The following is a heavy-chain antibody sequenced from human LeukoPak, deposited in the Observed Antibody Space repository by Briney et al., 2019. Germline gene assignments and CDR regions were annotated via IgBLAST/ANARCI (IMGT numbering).Heavy chain of an antibody. Sequence: ASVKVSCKASGYTFTSYDINWVRQATGQGLEWMGWMNPNSGNTGYSQKLQGRIIMTRNSSISTAYMELSSLRSEDTAVYYCARKFLGSRGYYFDYWGQRTLVTVSS. V-gene: IGHV1-8*01. CDR3: ARKFLGSRGYYFDY. J-gene: IGHJ4*02. CDR2: MNPNSGNT. D-gene: IGHD3-10*01. CDR1: GYTFTSYD.